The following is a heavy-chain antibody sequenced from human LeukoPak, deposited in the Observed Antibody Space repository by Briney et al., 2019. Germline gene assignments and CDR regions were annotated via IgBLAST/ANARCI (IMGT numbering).Heavy chain of an antibody. CDR2: IYTSGST. CDR1: GDSISSGSYY. Sequence: SETLSLTCTVSGDSISSGSYYWSWIRRPAGKGLEWIGRIYTSGSTNYNPSLKSRLTISVDTSTNQFSLKLSSVTAADTALYYCARSSGYYFEYFHHWGQGTLVTVSS. CDR3: ARSSGYYFEYFHH. D-gene: IGHD3-22*01. J-gene: IGHJ1*01. V-gene: IGHV4-61*02.